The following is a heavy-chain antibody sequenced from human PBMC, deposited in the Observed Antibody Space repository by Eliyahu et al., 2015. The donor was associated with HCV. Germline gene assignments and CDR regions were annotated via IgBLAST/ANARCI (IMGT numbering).Heavy chain of an antibody. CDR3: AKGFGVDSSGWYSAFYI. Sequence: HWVRQAPGKGLEWVSGISWNSGSIGYADSVKGRFTISRDNAKNSLYLQMNSLRAEDTALYYCAKGFGVDSSGWYSAFYIWGEGAMVTVSS. CDR2: ISWNSGSI. J-gene: IGHJ3*02. V-gene: IGHV3-9*01. D-gene: IGHD6-19*01.